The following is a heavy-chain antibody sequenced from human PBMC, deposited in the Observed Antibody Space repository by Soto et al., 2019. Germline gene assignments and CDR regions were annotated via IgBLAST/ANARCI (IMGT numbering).Heavy chain of an antibody. J-gene: IGHJ6*02. CDR1: GYTFTSYA. D-gene: IGHD4-17*01. CDR3: ARDDYGDFTRRLPPPTTNNYGMDV. V-gene: IGHV1-3*01. Sequence: GASVKVSCKASGYTFTSYAMHWVRQAPGQRLEWMGWINAGNGNTKYSQKFQGRVTITRDTSASTAYMELSSLRSEDTAVYYCARDDYGDFTRRLPPPTTNNYGMDVWGQGTTVTVSS. CDR2: INAGNGNT.